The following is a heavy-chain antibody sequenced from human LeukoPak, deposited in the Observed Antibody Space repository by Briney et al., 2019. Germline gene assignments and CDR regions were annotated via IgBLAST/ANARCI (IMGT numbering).Heavy chain of an antibody. V-gene: IGHV4-34*01. Sequence: SETLSLTCAVYGGSFSGYYWSWIRQPPGKGLEWLGEINHSGSTNYNPSLKSRVTISVDTSKNQFSLKLSSVTAADTVVYYCARGSRHMDVWGKGTTVTVSS. J-gene: IGHJ6*03. CDR2: INHSGST. CDR1: GGSFSGYY. CDR3: ARGSRHMDV.